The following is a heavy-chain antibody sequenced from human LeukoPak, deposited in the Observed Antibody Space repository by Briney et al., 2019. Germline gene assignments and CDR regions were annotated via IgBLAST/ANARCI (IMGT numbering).Heavy chain of an antibody. CDR1: GSTFTGYY. J-gene: IGHJ4*02. Sequence: GASVKLSCTASGSTFTGYYMHWVRQAPGQGLEWMGWINPNSGGTNYAQTFQVRVSLTRDTSISTAYMELSSLRSDDTAVYYCASSESRAFDYWGQGTLVTVSS. D-gene: IGHD1-26*01. V-gene: IGHV1-2*02. CDR2: INPNSGGT. CDR3: ASSESRAFDY.